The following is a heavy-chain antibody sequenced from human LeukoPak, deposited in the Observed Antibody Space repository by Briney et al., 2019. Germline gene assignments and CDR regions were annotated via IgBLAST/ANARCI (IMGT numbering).Heavy chain of an antibody. D-gene: IGHD3-10*01. CDR1: GLTFSAYA. CDR2: IDTSGDTT. V-gene: IGHV3-23*01. Sequence: GGSLRLSCAASGLTFSAYAMSWVRQTPGKGPEWVSTIDTSGDTTYYADSVKGRFTISRDNSKNTLYLQMNSLRAEDTAVYYCARVFRSSGSYYNPPYYYYYGMDVWGQGTTVTVSS. CDR3: ARVFRSSGSYYNPPYYYYYGMDV. J-gene: IGHJ6*02.